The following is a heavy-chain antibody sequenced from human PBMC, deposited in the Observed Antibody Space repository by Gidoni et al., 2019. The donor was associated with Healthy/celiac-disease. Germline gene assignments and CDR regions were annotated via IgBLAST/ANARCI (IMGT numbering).Heavy chain of an antibody. CDR3: ASGGYYDSSGYSTPFDY. CDR2: IYHSGST. V-gene: IGHV4-38-2*01. Sequence: QVQLQESGPGLVKPSETLSLTCAVSGYSISSGYYWGWIRQPPGKGLEWIGSIYHSGSTYYNPSLKSRVTISVDTSKNQFSLKLSSVTAADTAVYYCASGGYYDSSGYSTPFDYWGQGTLVTVSS. CDR1: GYSISSGYY. D-gene: IGHD3-22*01. J-gene: IGHJ4*02.